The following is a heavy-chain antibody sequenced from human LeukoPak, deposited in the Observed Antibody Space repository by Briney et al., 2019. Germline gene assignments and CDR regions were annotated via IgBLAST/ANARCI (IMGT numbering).Heavy chain of an antibody. V-gene: IGHV3-21*01. D-gene: IGHD3-22*01. CDR2: ISSSSSYI. CDR1: GFTFSSYS. J-gene: IGHJ4*02. CDR3: ARTHSSGYYLPFDY. Sequence: PGGSLRLSCAASGFTFSSYSMNWVRQAPGKGLEWVSSISSSSSYIYYADSVKGRFTISRDNAKNSLYLQMNSLRAEDTAVYYCARTHSSGYYLPFDYWGQGTLVTVSS.